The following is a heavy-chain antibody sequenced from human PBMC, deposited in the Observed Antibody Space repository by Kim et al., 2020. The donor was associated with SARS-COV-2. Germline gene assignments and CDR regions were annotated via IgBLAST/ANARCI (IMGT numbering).Heavy chain of an antibody. V-gene: IGHV3-11*04. CDR3: VLSLGSRGWYISLDY. Sequence: DSVKGRFTISRDKAKNSLYLQMNSLRDEDTAVYYRVLSLGSRGWYISLDYWGPGTLVTVCS. D-gene: IGHD6-19*01. J-gene: IGHJ4*02.